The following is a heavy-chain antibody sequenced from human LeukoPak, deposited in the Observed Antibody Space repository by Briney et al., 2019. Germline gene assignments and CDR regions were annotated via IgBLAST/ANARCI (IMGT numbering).Heavy chain of an antibody. Sequence: GGPLRLSCEASRFTFSTHGMTWLRQATGKALEWVSLISGNGDYIHCTHSVKGGFNISRDNSKNTVYMQMNSLRTDDTATYYCAKDRGYHGKSTFRTFDYWGRGTLVTVST. V-gene: IGHV3-23*01. J-gene: IGHJ4*02. CDR2: ISGNGDYI. D-gene: IGHD3-22*01. CDR3: AKDRGYHGKSTFRTFDY. CDR1: RFTFSTHG.